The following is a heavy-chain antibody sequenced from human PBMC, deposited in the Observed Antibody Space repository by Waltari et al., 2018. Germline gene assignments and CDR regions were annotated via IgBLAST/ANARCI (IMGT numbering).Heavy chain of an antibody. CDR2: SSSSGSTI. Sequence: EVQLVESGGGLVQPGGSLRLSCAASGFTFSSYEMNWVRQAPGKGLEWVSYSSSSGSTIYYADSVKGRFTISRDNAKNSLYLQMNSLRAEDTAVYYCARGWIPRGLVGVVDPWGQGTLVTVSS. CDR1: GFTFSSYE. J-gene: IGHJ5*02. CDR3: ARGWIPRGLVGVVDP. D-gene: IGHD2-8*01. V-gene: IGHV3-48*03.